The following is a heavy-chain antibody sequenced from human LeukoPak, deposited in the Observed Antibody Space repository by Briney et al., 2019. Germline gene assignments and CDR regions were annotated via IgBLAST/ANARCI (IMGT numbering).Heavy chain of an antibody. CDR3: ARAGDALDI. J-gene: IGHJ3*02. Sequence: PGRSLRLSCAASGFTFSSFGMHWVRQAPGKGLEWVAVIWYDGSDKYYMESVKGRFTISRDNSKNTLYLQMNSLRVEDTAIYYCARAGDALDIWGRGTMVTVSS. V-gene: IGHV3-33*01. CDR2: IWYDGSDK. CDR1: GFTFSSFG.